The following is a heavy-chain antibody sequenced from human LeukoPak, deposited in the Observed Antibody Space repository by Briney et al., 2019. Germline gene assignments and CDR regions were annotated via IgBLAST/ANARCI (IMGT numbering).Heavy chain of an antibody. D-gene: IGHD6-19*01. CDR2: ISSSSSYI. CDR3: ARAGGIAVAVDY. Sequence: PGGSLRLSCAASGFTFSSYSMNWVRQAPGKGLEWVSSISSSSSYIYYADSVKGRFTISRDNAKNSLYLQMNSLRAEDTAVYYCARAGGIAVAVDYWGQGTLVTVSS. J-gene: IGHJ4*02. V-gene: IGHV3-21*01. CDR1: GFTFSSYS.